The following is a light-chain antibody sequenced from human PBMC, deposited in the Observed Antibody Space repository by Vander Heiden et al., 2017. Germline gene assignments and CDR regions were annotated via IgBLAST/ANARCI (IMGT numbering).Light chain of an antibody. CDR3: QQRSNWTPEST. CDR1: QSVSRY. J-gene: IGKJ3*01. Sequence: EIVLTQSPATLSLSPGERATLSCRARQSVSRYLASYQTKPGPAPRPLIYHRSKRTTGIAARFSGSGCGTDLNLTISSIEPEAFAVYYCQQRSNWTPESTFGPGTKVDIK. CDR2: HRS. V-gene: IGKV3-11*01.